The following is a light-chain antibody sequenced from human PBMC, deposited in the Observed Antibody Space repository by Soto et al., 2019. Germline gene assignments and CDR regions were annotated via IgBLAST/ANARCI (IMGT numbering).Light chain of an antibody. CDR1: SSDIGGSDY. J-gene: IGLJ3*02. CDR2: EVS. CDR3: SSYVTSGTLV. Sequence: QSALTQAASVSGSPGQSITISCTGTSSDIGGSDYVSWYQKHPGKAPKVIIYEVSDRPSGVSDRFSGSKSGNTASLTISGLQAVDEADYYCSSYVTSGTLVFGGGTKLTVL. V-gene: IGLV2-14*01.